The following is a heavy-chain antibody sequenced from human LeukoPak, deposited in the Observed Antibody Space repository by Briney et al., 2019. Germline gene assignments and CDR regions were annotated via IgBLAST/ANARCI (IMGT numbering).Heavy chain of an antibody. CDR3: ARGQGGFGESYNWFGP. CDR1: GYTFTSYG. D-gene: IGHD3-10*01. V-gene: IGHV1-69*13. CDR2: IIPIFGTA. J-gene: IGHJ5*02. Sequence: ASVKVSCKASGYTFTSYGISWVRQAPGQGLEWMGGIIPIFGTANYAQKFQGRVTITADESTSTAYMELSSLRSEDTAVYYCARGQGGFGESYNWFGPWGQGTLVTVSS.